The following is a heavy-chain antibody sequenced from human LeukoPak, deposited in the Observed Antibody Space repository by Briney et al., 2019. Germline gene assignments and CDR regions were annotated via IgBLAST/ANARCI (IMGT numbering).Heavy chain of an antibody. D-gene: IGHD3-9*01. V-gene: IGHV3-30-3*01. CDR3: ARDLPYFDWLVDY. Sequence: GRSLRLSCAASGFTFSNYAMHWVRQAPGKGLEWVAVISYDGSNKYYADSVKGRFTISRDNSKNTLYLQMNSLRAEDTAVYYCARDLPYFDWLVDYWGQGTLVTVSS. CDR1: GFTFSNYA. J-gene: IGHJ4*02. CDR2: ISYDGSNK.